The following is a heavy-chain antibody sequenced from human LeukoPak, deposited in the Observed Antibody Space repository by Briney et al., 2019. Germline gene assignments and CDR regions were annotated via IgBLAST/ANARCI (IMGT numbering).Heavy chain of an antibody. J-gene: IGHJ6*03. V-gene: IGHV4-39*07. CDR1: GGSISSSSYY. Sequence: SETLSPTCTVSGGSISSSSYYWGWIRQPPGKGLEWIGSIYYSGSTYYNPSLKSRVTISVDTSKNQFSLKLSSVTAADTAVYYCARGLPSGWYQIRYYYYYMDVWGKGTTVTVSS. CDR3: ARGLPSGWYQIRYYYYYMDV. D-gene: IGHD6-19*01. CDR2: IYYSGST.